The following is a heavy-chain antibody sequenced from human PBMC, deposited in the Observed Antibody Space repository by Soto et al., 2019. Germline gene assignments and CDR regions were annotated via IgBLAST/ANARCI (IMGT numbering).Heavy chain of an antibody. Sequence: GGSLRLSCAASGFTFSSYAMSWVRQAPGKGLEWVSAISGSGGSTYYADSVKGRFTISRDNSKNTLYLQMDSLRAEDTAVYYCAKGGYSGSDGSDYWGQGTLVTVSS. CDR1: GFTFSSYA. CDR2: ISGSGGST. V-gene: IGHV3-23*01. D-gene: IGHD5-12*01. CDR3: AKGGYSGSDGSDY. J-gene: IGHJ4*02.